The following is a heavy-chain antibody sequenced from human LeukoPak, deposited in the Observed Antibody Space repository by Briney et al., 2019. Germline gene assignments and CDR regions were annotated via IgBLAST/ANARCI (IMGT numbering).Heavy chain of an antibody. CDR1: GYTFTSYG. Sequence: ASVKVSCKASGYTFTSYGISWVRQAPGQGLEWMGWISAYNGNTNYAQKFQGRATMTTDTSTSTAYMELRSLRSDDAAVYYCARDLGDIVVVPAAISLPWGQGTLVTVSS. CDR2: ISAYNGNT. V-gene: IGHV1-18*01. J-gene: IGHJ5*02. D-gene: IGHD2-2*01. CDR3: ARDLGDIVVVPAAISLP.